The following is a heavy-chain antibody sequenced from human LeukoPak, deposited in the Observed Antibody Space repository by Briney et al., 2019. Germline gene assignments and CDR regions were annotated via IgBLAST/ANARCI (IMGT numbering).Heavy chain of an antibody. V-gene: IGHV3-30*14. CDR2: ISYDGSNK. D-gene: IGHD3-10*01. CDR3: ARTTDLSKGRLLWFGEGYYGMDV. J-gene: IGHJ6*02. Sequence: GRSLRLSCAASGFTFSSYAMHWVRQAPGKGLEWVAVISYDGSNKYYADSVKGRFTISRDNSKNTLYLQMNSLRAEDTAVYYCARTTDLSKGRLLWFGEGYYGMDVWGQGTTVTVSS. CDR1: GFTFSSYA.